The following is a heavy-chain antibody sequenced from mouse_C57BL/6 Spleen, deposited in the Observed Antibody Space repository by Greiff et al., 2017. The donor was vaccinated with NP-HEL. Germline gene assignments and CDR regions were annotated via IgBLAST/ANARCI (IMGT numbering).Heavy chain of an antibody. CDR2: INPSNGGT. D-gene: IGHD3-2*02. CDR3: ARETAQASYYYAMDY. CDR1: GYTFTSYW. Sequence: QVQLQQPGTELVKPGASVKLSCKASGYTFTSYWMHWVKQRPGQGLEWIGNINPSNGGTNYNEKFKSKATLTVDKSSSTAYMQLSSLTSEDSAVYYCARETAQASYYYAMDYWGQGTSVTVSS. V-gene: IGHV1-53*01. J-gene: IGHJ4*01.